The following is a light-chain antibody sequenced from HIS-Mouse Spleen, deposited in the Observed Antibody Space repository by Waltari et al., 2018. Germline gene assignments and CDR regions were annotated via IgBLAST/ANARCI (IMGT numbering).Light chain of an antibody. V-gene: IGKV1-5*03. J-gene: IGKJ4*01. CDR1: PSISSW. Sequence: DIQMTQSPSTLSASVGDRVTITCRASPSISSWLAWYQQKPGKAPKLLIYKASSLESGVPSRFSGSGSGTEFTLTISSLQPDDFATYYCQQSLTFGGGTKVEIK. CDR2: KAS. CDR3: QQSLT.